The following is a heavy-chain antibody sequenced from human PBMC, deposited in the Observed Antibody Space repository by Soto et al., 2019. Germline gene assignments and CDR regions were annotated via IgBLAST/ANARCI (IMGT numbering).Heavy chain of an antibody. D-gene: IGHD2-8*01. CDR1: GGSISSGDYY. V-gene: IGHV4-30-4*01. Sequence: SETLSLTCTVSGGSISSGDYYWSWIRQPPGKGLEWIGYIYYSGSTYYNPSLKSRVTISVDTSKNQFSLKLSSVTAADTAVYYCARGGYAGDWFDPWGQGTLVTVPS. J-gene: IGHJ5*02. CDR3: ARGGYAGDWFDP. CDR2: IYYSGST.